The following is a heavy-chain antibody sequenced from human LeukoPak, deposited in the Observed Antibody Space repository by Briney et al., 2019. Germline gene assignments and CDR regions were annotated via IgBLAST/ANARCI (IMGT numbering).Heavy chain of an antibody. CDR1: GGSISSGSYY. Sequence: SQTLSLTCTVSGGSISSGSYYWSWIRQPAGKGLEWIGRIYYSGSTNYNPSLKSRVTISVDMSKNQFSLKLSSVTAADTAVYYCARTTEGGYTYDYFYYYYMDVWGKGTTVTISS. CDR3: ARTTEGGYTYDYFYYYYMDV. CDR2: IYYSGST. V-gene: IGHV4-61*02. D-gene: IGHD5-18*01. J-gene: IGHJ6*03.